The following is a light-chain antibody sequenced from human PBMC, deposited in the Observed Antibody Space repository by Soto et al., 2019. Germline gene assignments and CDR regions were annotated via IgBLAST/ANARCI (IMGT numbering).Light chain of an antibody. Sequence: QPVLTQSPSASASLGASVKLTCTLSSGHSSYAIAWHQQQPEKGPRYLMKLNSDGSHSKGDGIPDRFSGSSSGAERYLTIXXXXSXDEADYYCQTWGTGIQVFGTGTKVTVL. CDR2: LNSDGSH. CDR1: SGHSSYA. CDR3: QTWGTGIQV. V-gene: IGLV4-69*01. J-gene: IGLJ1*01.